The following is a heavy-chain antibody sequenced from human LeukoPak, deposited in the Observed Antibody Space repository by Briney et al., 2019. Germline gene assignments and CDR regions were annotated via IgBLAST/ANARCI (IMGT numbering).Heavy chain of an antibody. D-gene: IGHD4-23*01. V-gene: IGHV1-69*01. CDR1: GGSFTNCP. J-gene: IGHJ6*03. CDR3: ARGRGRWGNYYYYYYMDV. Sequence: SVKVSCKASGGSFTNCPFHWVRQAPGQGLEWMGGIIPMFGSTDYAQKFQGRLTISADESSTTAYLELTSLRSEDTAVYYCARGRGRWGNYYYYYYMDVWGKGTTVTVSS. CDR2: IIPMFGST.